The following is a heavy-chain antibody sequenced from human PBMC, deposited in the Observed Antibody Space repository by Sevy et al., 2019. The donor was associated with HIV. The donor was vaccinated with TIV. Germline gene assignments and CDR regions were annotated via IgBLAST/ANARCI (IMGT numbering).Heavy chain of an antibody. V-gene: IGHV3-11*06. Sequence: GGSLRLSCAASGFTFSDYYMSWIRQAPGKGLEWVSYISSSSSYTNYGDSVKGRFTISRDNAKNSLYLQMNSLRAEDTAVYYCARPNYDFWSGYEYYYYMDVWGKGTTVTVSS. J-gene: IGHJ6*03. CDR2: ISSSSSYT. CDR1: GFTFSDYY. CDR3: ARPNYDFWSGYEYYYYMDV. D-gene: IGHD3-3*01.